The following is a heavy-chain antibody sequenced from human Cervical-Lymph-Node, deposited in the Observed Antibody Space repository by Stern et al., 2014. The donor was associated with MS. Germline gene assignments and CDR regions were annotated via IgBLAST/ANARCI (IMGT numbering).Heavy chain of an antibody. V-gene: IGHV3-9*01. D-gene: IGHD3-10*01. CDR3: AKDYGSGSSFFDN. J-gene: IGHJ4*02. CDR1: GFTFDDHA. CDR2: IGWNSGGI. Sequence: QLVESGGGLVQPGRSLRLSCAASGFTFDDHAMYWVRQAPGKGLEWVSGIGWNSGGIAYADSVKGRFTISRDNAKNSLYLQMNSLRVEDTAFYYCAKDYGSGSSFFDNWGQGTLVTVSS.